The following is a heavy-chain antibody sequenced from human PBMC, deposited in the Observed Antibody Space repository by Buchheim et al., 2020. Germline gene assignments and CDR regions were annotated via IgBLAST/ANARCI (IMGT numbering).Heavy chain of an antibody. CDR1: GYSFFTYG. CDR3: ARGTQFGSTGYYSGSAWFDP. V-gene: IGHV1-18*04. D-gene: IGHD3-22*01. Sequence: QVQLVQSGAEVKRPGASVKISCRASGYSFFTYGIIWVRQAPGQGLEWMGWISTYSANTNYAQKFQDRITMTTETSTNTAYMELRSLRSDDTAMYYCARGTQFGSTGYYSGSAWFDPWGRGTL. CDR2: ISTYSANT. J-gene: IGHJ5*02.